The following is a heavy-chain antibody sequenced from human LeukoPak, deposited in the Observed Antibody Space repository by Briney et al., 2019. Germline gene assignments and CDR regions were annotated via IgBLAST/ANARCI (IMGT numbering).Heavy chain of an antibody. J-gene: IGHJ4*02. Sequence: GGSLRLSCAASGFTFNNYAMSWVRQAPGKGLEWVSVISGTGDSIYYADSVKGRFTISRDNSKNTLYLQMNSLRAEDTAVYYCAKDHFNGDIVVVPAPLGGQGTLVTVSS. CDR2: ISGTGDSI. CDR3: AKDHFNGDIVVVPAPL. D-gene: IGHD2-2*01. V-gene: IGHV3-23*01. CDR1: GFTFNNYA.